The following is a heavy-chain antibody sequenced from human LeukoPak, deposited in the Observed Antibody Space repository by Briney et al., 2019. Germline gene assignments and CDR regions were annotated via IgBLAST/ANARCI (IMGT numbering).Heavy chain of an antibody. CDR1: GFTFSSYA. V-gene: IGHV3-23*01. Sequence: GGSLRLSCAASGFTFSSYAISWVRQAPGKGLEWVSGISGSGGSRFYADSVKGRFTISRDNSRNTLYLQMNSLRAEDTAVYYCAKQITATAAWGQGTLVSVSS. D-gene: IGHD4-11*01. CDR2: ISGSGGSR. CDR3: AKQITATAA. J-gene: IGHJ5*02.